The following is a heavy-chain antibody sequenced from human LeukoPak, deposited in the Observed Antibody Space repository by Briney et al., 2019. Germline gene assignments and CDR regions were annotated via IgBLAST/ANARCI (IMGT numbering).Heavy chain of an antibody. CDR2: IKQDGSEK. CDR1: GSTFSSYW. J-gene: IGHJ4*02. D-gene: IGHD3-3*01. V-gene: IGHV3-7*01. Sequence: GGSLRLSCAASGSTFSSYWMSWVRQAPGKGLEWVANIKQDGSEKYYVDSVKGRFTISRDNAKNSLYLQMNSLRAEDTAVYYCARDFAHSDFWSGKYYFDYWGQGTLVTVSS. CDR3: ARDFAHSDFWSGKYYFDY.